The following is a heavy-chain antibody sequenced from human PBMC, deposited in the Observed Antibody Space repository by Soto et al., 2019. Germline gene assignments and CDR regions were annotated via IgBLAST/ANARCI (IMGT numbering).Heavy chain of an antibody. CDR1: GGTFSTYP. J-gene: IGHJ4*02. V-gene: IGHV1-69*02. Sequence: QVQLVQSGAEVKKPGSSVKVSCKASGGTFSTYPVSWVRQAPGQGLEWMGRIIPILGIANYAQKFQGRVTITADKSTRTCYMELSSLRSEDTAVFYGATSRGDGYKYYWGKGPLVTVSS. CDR3: ATSRGDGYKYY. D-gene: IGHD5-12*01. CDR2: IIPILGIA.